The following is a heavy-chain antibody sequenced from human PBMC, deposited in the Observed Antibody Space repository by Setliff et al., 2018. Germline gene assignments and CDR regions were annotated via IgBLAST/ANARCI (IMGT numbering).Heavy chain of an antibody. J-gene: IGHJ4*02. CDR1: GYTFTSYA. Sequence: ASVKVSCKASGYTFTSYAMNWVRQAPGQGLEWMGWINTNTGNPTYAQGFTGRFVFSWDTSVSTAYLQISSLKAEATAVYYCARGRAVYYDSSGYFDYWGKGTLCTASS. D-gene: IGHD3-22*01. V-gene: IGHV7-4-1*02. CDR2: INTNTGNP. CDR3: ARGRAVYYDSSGYFDY.